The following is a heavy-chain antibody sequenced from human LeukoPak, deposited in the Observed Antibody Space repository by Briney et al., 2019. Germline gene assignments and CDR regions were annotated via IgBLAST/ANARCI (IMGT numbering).Heavy chain of an antibody. CDR1: GFTFSSYA. D-gene: IGHD4-11*01. CDR2: ISYDGSNK. J-gene: IGHJ4*02. Sequence: GGSLRLSCAASGFTFSSYAMHWVRQAPGKGLEWVAVISYDGSNKYYADSVKGRFTISRDNSKNTLYLQMNSLRAEDTAVYYCARVGTTSFDSWGQGTLVTVSS. CDR3: ARVGTTSFDS. V-gene: IGHV3-30*04.